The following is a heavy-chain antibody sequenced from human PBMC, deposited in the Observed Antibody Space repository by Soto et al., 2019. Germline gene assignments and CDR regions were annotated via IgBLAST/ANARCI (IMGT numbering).Heavy chain of an antibody. V-gene: IGHV3-23*01. CDR3: AKDSYGSGTDYFYGMDV. CDR2: RSAGGGST. Sequence: GGSLRLSCAASGFRFSSYAMSWVRQAPGKGMEWVSCRSAGGGSTFHADSVKGRFTISRDNSKNTLYLQMNSLRAEDTAVYYCAKDSYGSGTDYFYGMDVRGQGTTVTVSS. CDR1: GFRFSSYA. J-gene: IGHJ6*02. D-gene: IGHD3-10*01.